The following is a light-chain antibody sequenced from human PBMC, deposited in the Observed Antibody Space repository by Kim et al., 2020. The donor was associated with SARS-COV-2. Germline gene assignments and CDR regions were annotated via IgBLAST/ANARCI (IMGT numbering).Light chain of an antibody. J-gene: IGKJ3*01. CDR3: MQGTHWPFT. Sequence: DVVVTQSPLSLPVILGQPASISCKSSQSLVHSDGNTYLTWFHQRPGQSPRRLIYRVSNRDSGVPDRFSGSGSGTDYTLKISRVEAEDVGLYYCMQGTHWPFTFGPGTKVDIK. V-gene: IGKV2-30*02. CDR2: RVS. CDR1: QSLVHSDGNTY.